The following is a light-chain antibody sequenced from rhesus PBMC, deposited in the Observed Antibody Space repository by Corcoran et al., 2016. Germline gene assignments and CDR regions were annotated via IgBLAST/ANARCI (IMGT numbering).Light chain of an antibody. CDR3: HQYNDLLLT. V-gene: IGKV3-40*03. CDR1: ETSGTD. J-gene: IGKJ1*01. CDR2: GAY. Sequence: EIVMTQSPATLSLSPGETATLSCRASETSGTDLAWYHQKPGQAPKLLVHGAYFRATGIPDRFIGSGSKTEFTLPISSLEPEDFGIYHCHQYNDLLLTFGQGTKVEIK.